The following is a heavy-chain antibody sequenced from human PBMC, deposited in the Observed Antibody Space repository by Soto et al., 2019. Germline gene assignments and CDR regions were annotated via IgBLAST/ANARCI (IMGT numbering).Heavy chain of an antibody. Sequence: LSLTPSVSGGSISSAGYYWSWIRQHPGKGMEWIGYIYYCERNNSNPSLKSRVTISVATSNDKSALKMSSVTATDTAVYYCARDRRGLHYDFCSGLDVWVQGTTVTVSS. J-gene: IGHJ6*02. D-gene: IGHD3-3*01. CDR2: IYYCERN. CDR1: GGSISSAGYY. V-gene: IGHV4-31*03. CDR3: ARDRRGLHYDFCSGLDV.